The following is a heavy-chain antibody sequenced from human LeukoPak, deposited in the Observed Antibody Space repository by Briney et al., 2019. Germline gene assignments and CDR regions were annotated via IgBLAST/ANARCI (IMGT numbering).Heavy chain of an antibody. CDR2: ISGDGGTT. CDR1: GFPFDDYA. Sequence: GGSLRLSCAASGFPFDDYAMHWVRQAPGQGLEWVSLISGDGGTTYHVDSVKCRFTISRDNSKDSLYLQMNSLRIEDTALYYCAKVVPGYYYGMAVCGQGSTLTVSS. V-gene: IGHV3-43*02. J-gene: IGHJ6*01. CDR3: AKVVPGYYYGMAV. D-gene: IGHD2-8*01.